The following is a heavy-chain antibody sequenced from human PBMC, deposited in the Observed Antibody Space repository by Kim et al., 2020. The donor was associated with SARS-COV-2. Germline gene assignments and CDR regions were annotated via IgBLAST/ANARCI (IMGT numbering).Heavy chain of an antibody. V-gene: IGHV3-30*07. J-gene: IGHJ6*02. CDR3: AREVTTSWGYYNGMDV. Sequence: DSGKGRFTISRANSKNTLYLQMNSLRAEDTAVYYCAREVTTSWGYYNGMDVWGQGTTVTVSS. D-gene: IGHD4-17*01.